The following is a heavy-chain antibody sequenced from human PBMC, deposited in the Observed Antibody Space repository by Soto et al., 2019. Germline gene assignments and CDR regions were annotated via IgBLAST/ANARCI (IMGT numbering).Heavy chain of an antibody. V-gene: IGHV3-48*03. CDR2: LSSTGSGT. D-gene: IGHD2-8*02. CDR1: GFTFSSYE. CDR3: VRDLHEPLATDALRVAN. Sequence: EMQLVESGGGLVQPGGSLRLSCAASGFTFSSYEMHWVRQAPGKGLEWISYLSSTGSGTLYADAVRGRFTMSRDNTKNSVSLQMSSLRAEDTTVYYCVRDLHEPLATDALRVANWGQGTQVTVSS. J-gene: IGHJ4*02.